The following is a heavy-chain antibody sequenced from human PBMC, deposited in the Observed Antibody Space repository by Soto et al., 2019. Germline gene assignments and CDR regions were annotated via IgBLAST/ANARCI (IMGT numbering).Heavy chain of an antibody. CDR1: GFTISSSA. V-gene: IGHV3-23*01. D-gene: IGHD2-15*01. CDR3: AQDRGGNGGYPIFGY. CDR2: IRGSGDT. Sequence: EVQLLESGGGLAQPGGSLRLSCAASGFTISSSAMSWVRQAPGKGLEWVSMIRGSGDTYYADSVKGRFTISRDNSKNTLSLQGNGLRAEDTAVYYCAQDRGGNGGYPIFGYWGQGTLVTVSS. J-gene: IGHJ4*02.